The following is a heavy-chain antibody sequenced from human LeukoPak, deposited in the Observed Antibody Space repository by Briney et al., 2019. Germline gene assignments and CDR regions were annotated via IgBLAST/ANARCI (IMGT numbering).Heavy chain of an antibody. Sequence: PSETLSLTCAVSGGSISSGGYSWGWIRQPPGKGLEWIGSIYYSGSTYYNPSLKSRVTISVDTSKNQFSLKLSSVTAADTAVYYCARLTYSGSYVYFDYWGQGTLVTVSS. CDR2: IYYSGST. D-gene: IGHD3-10*01. J-gene: IGHJ4*02. CDR3: ARLTYSGSYVYFDY. V-gene: IGHV4-39*01. CDR1: GGSISSGGYS.